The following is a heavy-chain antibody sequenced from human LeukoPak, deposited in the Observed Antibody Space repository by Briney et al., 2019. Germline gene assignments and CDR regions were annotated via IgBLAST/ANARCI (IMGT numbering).Heavy chain of an antibody. V-gene: IGHV3-30*18. D-gene: IGHD6-13*01. Sequence: HSGGSLRLSCAASGFTFSNYGMHWVRQAPGKGLEWVALISYDGSNKYFADSVKGRFTISRDNSKNTLYLQMHSLRAEDTAVYYCAKDNVAAAGRYFDYWGQGTLATVSS. CDR1: GFTFSNYG. CDR3: AKDNVAAAGRYFDY. J-gene: IGHJ4*02. CDR2: ISYDGSNK.